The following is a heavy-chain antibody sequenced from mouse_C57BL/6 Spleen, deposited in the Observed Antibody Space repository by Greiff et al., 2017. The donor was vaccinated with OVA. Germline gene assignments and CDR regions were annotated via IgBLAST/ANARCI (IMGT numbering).Heavy chain of an antibody. CDR1: GFTFSDYG. CDR2: ISSGSSTI. D-gene: IGHD2-2*01. CDR3: ARGYYGYYFDY. Sequence: EVKLQESGGGLVKPGGSLKLSCAASGFTFSDYGMHWVRQAPEKGLEWVAYISSGSSTIYYADTVKGRFTISRDNAKNTLFLQMTSLRSEDTAMYYCARGYYGYYFDYWGQGTTLTVSS. J-gene: IGHJ2*01. V-gene: IGHV5-17*01.